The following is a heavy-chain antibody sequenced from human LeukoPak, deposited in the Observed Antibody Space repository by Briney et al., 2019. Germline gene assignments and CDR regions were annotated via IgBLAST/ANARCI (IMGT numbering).Heavy chain of an antibody. CDR2: IYYSGST. Sequence: SETLSLTCTVSGGSISSSSYYWGWIRQPPGKGLEWVGSIYYSGSTYYNPSLKSRVTISVDTSKNQFSLKLSSVTAADTAVYYCARPLGSSWSYYYFYYMDVWGKGTTVTVSS. CDR1: GGSISSSSYY. D-gene: IGHD6-13*01. V-gene: IGHV4-39*01. J-gene: IGHJ6*03. CDR3: ARPLGSSWSYYYFYYMDV.